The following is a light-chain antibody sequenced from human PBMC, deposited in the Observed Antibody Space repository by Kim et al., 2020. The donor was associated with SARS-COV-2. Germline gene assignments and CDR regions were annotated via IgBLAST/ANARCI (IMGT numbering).Light chain of an antibody. J-gene: IGKJ2*01. V-gene: IGKV1-39*01. CDR1: QSISSY. CDR3: QQSYSTPRT. CDR2: AAS. Sequence: CASVGDRVTITCRASQSISSYLNWYQQKPGKAPKLLIYAASSLQSGVPSRFSGSGAGTDFTLTISSLQPEDFATYYCQQSYSTPRTFGQGTKLEI.